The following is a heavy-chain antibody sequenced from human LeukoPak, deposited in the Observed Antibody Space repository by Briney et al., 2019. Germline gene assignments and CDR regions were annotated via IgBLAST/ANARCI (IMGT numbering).Heavy chain of an antibody. Sequence: KPSETLSLTCAVYGGSFSGYYWSWIRQPPGKGLEWIGEINHSGSTNYNPSLKSRVTISVDTSKNQFSLKLSSVTAADTAVYYCAREPRYFDWLNSFDYWGQGTLVTVSS. CDR2: INHSGST. CDR1: GGSFSGYY. V-gene: IGHV4-34*01. CDR3: AREPRYFDWLNSFDY. D-gene: IGHD3-9*01. J-gene: IGHJ4*02.